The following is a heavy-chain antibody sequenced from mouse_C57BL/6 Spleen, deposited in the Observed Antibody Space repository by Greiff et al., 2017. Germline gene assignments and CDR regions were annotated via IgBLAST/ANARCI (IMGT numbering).Heavy chain of an antibody. CDR3: ARGRVYDYYWYFDV. Sequence: QVQLQQPGTELVKPGASVKLSCKASGYTFTSYWMHWVKQRPGQGLEWIGNINPSNGGTNYNEKFKSKATLTVDKSSSTAYMQLSSLTSEDSAVYYCARGRVYDYYWYFDVWGTGTTGTVSS. V-gene: IGHV1-53*01. J-gene: IGHJ1*03. CDR1: GYTFTSYW. D-gene: IGHD2-4*01. CDR2: INPSNGGT.